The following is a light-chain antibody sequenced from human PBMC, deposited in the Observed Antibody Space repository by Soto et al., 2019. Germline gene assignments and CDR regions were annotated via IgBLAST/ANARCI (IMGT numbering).Light chain of an antibody. J-gene: IGKJ5*01. CDR2: GAS. CDR3: QQYNNWPPIT. CDR1: QSVSSN. V-gene: IGKV3-15*01. Sequence: VITQSPAALSFSPGERATLSCRASQSVSSNLAWYQQKPGQAPRLLIYGASTRATGIPARFSGSGSGTEFTLTISSLQSEDFAVYYCQQYNNWPPITFGQGTRLEIK.